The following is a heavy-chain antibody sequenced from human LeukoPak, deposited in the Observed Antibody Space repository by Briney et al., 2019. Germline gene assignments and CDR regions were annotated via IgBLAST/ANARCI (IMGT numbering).Heavy chain of an antibody. J-gene: IGHJ3*02. Sequence: PGRSLRLSCAASGFSFSSYAMHWVRQAPGKGLEWVAVIWYDGSNKYYADSVKGRFTISRDNSKNTLYLQMNSLRAEDTAVYYCARDGDPNAFDIWGQGTMVTVSS. D-gene: IGHD2-21*02. CDR3: ARDGDPNAFDI. CDR2: IWYDGSNK. CDR1: GFSFSSYA. V-gene: IGHV3-33*01.